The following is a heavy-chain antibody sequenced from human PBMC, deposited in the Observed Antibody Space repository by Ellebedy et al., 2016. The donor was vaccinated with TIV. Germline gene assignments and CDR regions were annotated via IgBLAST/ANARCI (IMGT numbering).Heavy chain of an antibody. CDR2: VYHTGHT. J-gene: IGHJ5*02. V-gene: IGHV4-4*02. CDR3: GRDWTRGGGYIPSWFDP. Sequence: MPSETLSLTCGVSGDSINNDNFWSWVRQPPGRGLEWIGEVYHTGHTNYNPSLRRRVTVTVDKSKGQFSLTLRSMTAADTAVYFCGRDWTRGGGYIPSWFDPWGQGTLVTVSS. CDR1: GDSINNDNF. D-gene: IGHD5-24*01.